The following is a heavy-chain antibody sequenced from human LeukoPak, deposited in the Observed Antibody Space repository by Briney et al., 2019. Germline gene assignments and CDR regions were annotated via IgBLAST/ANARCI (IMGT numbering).Heavy chain of an antibody. D-gene: IGHD6-6*01. V-gene: IGHV3-64*01. J-gene: IGHJ1*01. CDR2: ISKSGDDT. CDR1: RFDFSTYA. CDR3: ARISEY. Sequence: PGGSLRLSCAASRFDFSTYAMHWVRLTPGKGLEFVSAISKSGDDTSYGNDVKGRFTISRDNIKNTVDLEMGSLRVDDTGIYYCARISEYWGQGTVVTVSS.